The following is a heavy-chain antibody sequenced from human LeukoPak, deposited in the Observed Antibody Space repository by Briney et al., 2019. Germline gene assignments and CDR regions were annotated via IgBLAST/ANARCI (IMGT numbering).Heavy chain of an antibody. J-gene: IGHJ4*02. CDR1: GGSISSHY. Sequence: SETLSLTCTVSGGSISSHYWSWIRQSPGKGLEWIGCIFYTGNTNYNPSLKSRVTISVDTSKKQFSLRLSSVTAADTAVYYCARHGGNSVYDPFEHWSQGTLVTVSS. V-gene: IGHV4-59*08. CDR3: ARHGGNSVYDPFEH. CDR2: IFYTGNT. D-gene: IGHD5/OR15-5a*01.